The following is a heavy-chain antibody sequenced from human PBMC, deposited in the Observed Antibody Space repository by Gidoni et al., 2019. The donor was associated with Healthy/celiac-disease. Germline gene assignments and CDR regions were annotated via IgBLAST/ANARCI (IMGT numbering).Heavy chain of an antibody. CDR1: GFTFSSYA. Sequence: EVQLLESGGGLVQPGGSLRLSCAASGFTFSSYAMSWVRQAPGKGLEWVSAISGGGGSKYYADSVKGRFTISRDNSKNTLYLQMNSLRAEDTAVYYCAKVESMIVYTATGLDYWGQGTLVTVSS. D-gene: IGHD3-22*01. J-gene: IGHJ4*02. CDR3: AKVESMIVYTATGLDY. CDR2: ISGGGGSK. V-gene: IGHV3-23*01.